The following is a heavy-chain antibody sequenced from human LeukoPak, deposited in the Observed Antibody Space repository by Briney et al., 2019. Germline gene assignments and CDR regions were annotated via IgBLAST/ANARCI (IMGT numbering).Heavy chain of an antibody. Sequence: PSETLSLTCTVSGDSISSSSHYWGWFRQPPGKGLEWIGYIYYSGSSFCNPSLKSRVTMSVDTSENQFSLRPNSVTAADTAVYYCARGPTVTTDYWGQGTLVTVSS. V-gene: IGHV4-39*01. CDR2: IYYSGSS. D-gene: IGHD4-17*01. CDR1: GDSISSSSHY. CDR3: ARGPTVTTDY. J-gene: IGHJ4*02.